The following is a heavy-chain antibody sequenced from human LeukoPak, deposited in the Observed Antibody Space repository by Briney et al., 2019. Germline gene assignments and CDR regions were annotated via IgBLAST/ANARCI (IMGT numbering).Heavy chain of an antibody. CDR2: ISGSGIST. CDR3: AKDRSIAAGDDAFDI. Sequence: GGSLRLSCAASGFTFSDYGMNWVRQAPGKGLEWVSHISGSGISTYYADSVKGRFTFSRDNSKNTLYLQMNSLRAEDTAVYYCAKDRSIAAGDDAFDIWGQGTMVTVSS. V-gene: IGHV3-23*01. D-gene: IGHD6-13*01. J-gene: IGHJ3*02. CDR1: GFTFSDYG.